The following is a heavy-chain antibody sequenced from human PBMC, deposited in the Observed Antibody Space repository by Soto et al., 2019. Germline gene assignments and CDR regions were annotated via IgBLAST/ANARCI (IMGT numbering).Heavy chain of an antibody. CDR3: AKNGHPPYYYYGMDV. Sequence: ASVKVSCKASGYTFTGYYMHWVRQAPGQGLEWMGWINGNNGGTNYAQKFQDRVTMTIDRSTTTAYLELRSLTSDDTAVYYCAKNGHPPYYYYGMDVWGQGTTVTSP. CDR1: GYTFTGYY. D-gene: IGHD2-8*01. V-gene: IGHV1-2*02. J-gene: IGHJ6*02. CDR2: INGNNGGT.